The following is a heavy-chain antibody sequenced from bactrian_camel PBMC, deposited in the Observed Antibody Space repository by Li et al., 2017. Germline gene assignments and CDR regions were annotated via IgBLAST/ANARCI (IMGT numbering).Heavy chain of an antibody. J-gene: IGHJ4*01. Sequence: HVQLVESGGGSVQDGGSLTLSCGYSSSSYCMAWFRQAPGKEREGAAAIMILGATTYYADSVKGRFTISQDNAKNMVYLQVNSLRAEDTAMYYCAAGWSFGVGTLLRRHYNYWGQGTQVTVS. CDR3: AAGWSFGVGTLLRRHYNY. V-gene: IGHV3S1*01. CDR1: YSSSSYC. D-gene: IGHD3*01. CDR2: IMILGATT.